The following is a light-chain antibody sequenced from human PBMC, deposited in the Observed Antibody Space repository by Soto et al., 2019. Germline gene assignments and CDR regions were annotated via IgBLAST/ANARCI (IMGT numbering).Light chain of an antibody. CDR3: HQYDSSPLT. J-gene: IGKJ4*01. CDR1: QSFSRSY. Sequence: MVVTQSPGTLSLSPGERATISCSARQSFSRSYLPWYQQKHGQAPRLLIYGASSRATGIPARFSGSGSGTVFPLTISILEPEAFAVYYCHQYDSSPLTFGGGNKVE. V-gene: IGKV3-20*01. CDR2: GAS.